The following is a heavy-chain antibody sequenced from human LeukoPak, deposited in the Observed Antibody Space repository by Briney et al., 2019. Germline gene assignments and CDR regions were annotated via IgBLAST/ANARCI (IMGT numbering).Heavy chain of an antibody. CDR3: ARGSYSSSSDY. CDR2: IYYSGST. V-gene: IGHV4-39*01. CDR1: GGSISSSSYY. Sequence: PSETLSLTCTVSGGSISSSSYYLGWIRQPPGKGLEWIGSIYYSGSTYYNPSLKSRVTISVDTSKNQFSLKLSSVTAADTAVYYCARGSYSSSSDYWGQGTLVTVSS. J-gene: IGHJ4*02. D-gene: IGHD6-13*01.